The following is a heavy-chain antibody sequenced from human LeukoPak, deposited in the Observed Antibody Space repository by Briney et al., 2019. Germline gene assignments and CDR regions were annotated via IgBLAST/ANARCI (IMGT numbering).Heavy chain of an antibody. CDR3: ARVWSSSSFYYYYGMDV. Sequence: SETLSLTCAVYGGSFSGYYWSWIRQPPGKGLEWIGEINHSGSTNYNPSLKSRVTISVDTSKNQFSLKLSSVTAADTAVYYCARVWSSSSFYYYYGMDVWGQGTTVTVSS. CDR2: INHSGST. J-gene: IGHJ6*02. D-gene: IGHD6-13*01. CDR1: GGSFSGYY. V-gene: IGHV4-34*01.